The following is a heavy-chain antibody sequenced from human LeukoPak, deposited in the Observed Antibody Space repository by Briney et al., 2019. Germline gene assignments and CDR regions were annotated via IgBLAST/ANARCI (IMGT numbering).Heavy chain of an antibody. Sequence: AGGSLRLSCAASGFTFSSYSMNWVRQAPGKGLEWVSSISSSSYIYYADSVKGRFTISRDNAKNSLYLQMNSLRAEDTAVYYCASGLGGALSDAFDIWGQGTMVTVSS. J-gene: IGHJ3*02. CDR1: GFTFSSYS. CDR2: ISSSSYI. CDR3: ASGLGGALSDAFDI. D-gene: IGHD3/OR15-3a*01. V-gene: IGHV3-21*01.